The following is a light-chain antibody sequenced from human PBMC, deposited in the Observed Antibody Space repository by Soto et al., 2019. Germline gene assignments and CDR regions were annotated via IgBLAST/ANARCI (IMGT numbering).Light chain of an antibody. CDR2: DVS. CDR3: SSYTSRGTRV. CDR1: SSDVGGYGY. J-gene: IGLJ1*01. Sequence: QSALTQPASVSGSPGQSITISCTGTSSDVGGYGYVSWYQQHPGKAPKLMIYDVSDRPSGVSNRFSGSKSGNTAFLTISGLQAEDEADYYCSSYTSRGTRVFGTGTQLTVL. V-gene: IGLV2-14*01.